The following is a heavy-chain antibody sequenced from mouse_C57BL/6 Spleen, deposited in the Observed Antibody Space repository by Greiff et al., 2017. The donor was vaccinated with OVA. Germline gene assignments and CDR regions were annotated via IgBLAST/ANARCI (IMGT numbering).Heavy chain of an antibody. CDR1: GYTFTSYW. Sequence: QVQLQQPGAELVKPGASVKLSCKASGYTFTSYWMHWVKQRPGQGLEWIGMIHPNSGSTNYNEKFKSKATLTVDKSSSTAYMQLSSLTSEDSAVYYCARTFITTVVPDPYIDYWGQGTTLTVSS. D-gene: IGHD1-1*01. V-gene: IGHV1-64*01. J-gene: IGHJ2*01. CDR3: ARTFITTVVPDPYIDY. CDR2: IHPNSGST.